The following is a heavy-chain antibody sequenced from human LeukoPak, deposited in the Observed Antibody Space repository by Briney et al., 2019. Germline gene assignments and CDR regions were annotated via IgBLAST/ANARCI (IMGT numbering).Heavy chain of an antibody. CDR3: ARHAPAVTGTGYFDY. Sequence: SETLSLTCTVSGGSFSSYIWSWTRQPPGKALEWIGLFYQGGSTNYNPSRKSRGTISIDTSKNHFYLQLNSVTAADTAVYYCARHAPAVTGTGYFDYWGQGTLVAVSS. D-gene: IGHD6-19*01. J-gene: IGHJ4*02. CDR2: FYQGGST. V-gene: IGHV4-59*08. CDR1: GGSFSSYI.